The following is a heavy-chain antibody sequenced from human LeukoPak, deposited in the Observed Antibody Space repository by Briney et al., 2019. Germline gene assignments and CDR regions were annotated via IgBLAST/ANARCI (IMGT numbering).Heavy chain of an antibody. Sequence: GESLQISCQGSGYSFTSYWIGWVRQLPGKGLEWMGIIYPGDSDTRYSPSFQGQVTISAGKSISTAYLQWNSLKASDTAMYYCARRGYGSGTYYFDYWGQGTLVTVSS. CDR3: ARRGYGSGTYYFDY. CDR2: IYPGDSDT. J-gene: IGHJ4*02. D-gene: IGHD3-10*01. V-gene: IGHV5-51*01. CDR1: GYSFTSYW.